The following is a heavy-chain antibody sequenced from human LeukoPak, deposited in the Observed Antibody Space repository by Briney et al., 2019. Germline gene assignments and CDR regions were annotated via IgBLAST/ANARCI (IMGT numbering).Heavy chain of an antibody. CDR2: ISGSGGNT. Sequence: GGSLRLSCAASGFTFSDYYMSWIRQASGKGLEWVSAISGSGGNTYYADSVKGRFTISRDNSKNTLYLQMNSLRAEDTAVYYCAKDQSGSYTDWGQGTLVTVSS. CDR1: GFTFSDYY. CDR3: AKDQSGSYTD. D-gene: IGHD1-26*01. J-gene: IGHJ4*02. V-gene: IGHV3-23*01.